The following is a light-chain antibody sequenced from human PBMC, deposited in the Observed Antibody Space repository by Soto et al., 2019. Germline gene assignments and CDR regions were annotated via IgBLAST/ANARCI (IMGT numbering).Light chain of an antibody. Sequence: QSVLTQPASVSESPGQSITISCTGTSSDVGGYNYVSWYQQHPGKAPKLMIYEVNNRPSGVSNRFSGSKSGNTASLTISGLQAEDEADYYCSSYTSISPVVFGGGTKVTVL. J-gene: IGLJ2*01. V-gene: IGLV2-14*01. CDR2: EVN. CDR3: SSYTSISPVV. CDR1: SSDVGGYNY.